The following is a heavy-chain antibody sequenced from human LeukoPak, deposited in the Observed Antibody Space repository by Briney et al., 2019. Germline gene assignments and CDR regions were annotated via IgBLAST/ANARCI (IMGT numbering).Heavy chain of an antibody. CDR2: IKQDGNEK. CDR1: GFSFGNSW. J-gene: IGHJ5*02. CDR3: ARGLGPIAMFDP. V-gene: IGHV3-7*01. D-gene: IGHD6-6*01. Sequence: GGSLRLSCAASGFSFGNSWMTWVRQVPGKGLEWVANIKQDGNEKYYVDSMKGRSTISRDNAKNSLYLQMNSLRVEDTAVYYCARGLGPIAMFDPWGQGTLVTVSS.